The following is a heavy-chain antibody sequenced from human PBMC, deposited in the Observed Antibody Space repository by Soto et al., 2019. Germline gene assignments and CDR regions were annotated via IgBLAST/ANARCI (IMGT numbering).Heavy chain of an antibody. Sequence: GASVKVSCKASGYTFTSYYMHWVRQAPGQGLEWMGIINPSGGSTSYAQKFQGRVTMTRDTSTSTVYMELSSLRSEDTAVYYCARSTYDSSGYYWGSPNWFDPWGQGTLVTVSS. CDR1: GYTFTSYY. V-gene: IGHV1-46*01. J-gene: IGHJ5*02. D-gene: IGHD3-22*01. CDR2: INPSGGST. CDR3: ARSTYDSSGYYWGSPNWFDP.